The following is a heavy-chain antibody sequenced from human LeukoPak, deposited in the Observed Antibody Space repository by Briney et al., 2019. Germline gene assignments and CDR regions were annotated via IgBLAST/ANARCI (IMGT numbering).Heavy chain of an antibody. V-gene: IGHV1-69*13. J-gene: IGHJ4*02. CDR3: ASTIDIAAAGLDY. CDR1: GGTFSSYA. Sequence: SVKVSCKASGGTFSSYAISWVRQAPGQGLEWMGGIIPIFGTANYAQKFQGRVTITADESTSTTYMELSSLRSEDTAVYYCASTIDIAAAGLDYWGQGTLVTVSS. D-gene: IGHD6-13*01. CDR2: IIPIFGTA.